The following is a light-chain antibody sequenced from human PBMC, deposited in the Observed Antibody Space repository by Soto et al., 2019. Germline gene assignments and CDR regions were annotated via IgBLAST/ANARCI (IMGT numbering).Light chain of an antibody. CDR1: QSVSSN. CDR3: QHYNSYSEA. CDR2: GAS. Sequence: EMVMTQSPASLSVTPVEIATRACMASQSVSSNLAWYQQKPGQAPRLLIYGASTRATGIPARFSGSGSGTEFTLTISSLQPHDFATYYCQHYNSYSEAFGQGTKVDI. V-gene: IGKV3-15*01. J-gene: IGKJ1*01.